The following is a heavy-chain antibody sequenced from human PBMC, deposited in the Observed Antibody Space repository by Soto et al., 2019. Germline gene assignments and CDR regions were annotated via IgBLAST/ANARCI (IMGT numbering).Heavy chain of an antibody. CDR1: GFTFSSYG. CDR3: AEDRRKVVVAAPFDY. D-gene: IGHD2-15*01. Sequence: QVQLVESGGGVVQPGRSLRLSCAASGFTFSSYGMHWVRQAPGKGLEWVAVISYDGSNKYYADSVKGRFTISRDNSKNTLDLQMNSLRAEGTAVYYCAEDRRKVVVAAPFDYWGQGTLVTVSS. J-gene: IGHJ4*02. CDR2: ISYDGSNK. V-gene: IGHV3-30*18.